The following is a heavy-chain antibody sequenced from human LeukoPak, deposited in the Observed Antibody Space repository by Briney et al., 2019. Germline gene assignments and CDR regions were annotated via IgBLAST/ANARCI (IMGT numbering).Heavy chain of an antibody. Sequence: GGSLRLSCAASGFTFSSYGMHWVRQAPGEGLEWVAVISYDGSNKYYADSVKGRFTISRDNSKNTLYLQMNSLRAEDTAVYYCAKDGEITGTTAGYYFDYWGQGTLVTVS. CDR3: AKDGEITGTTAGYYFDY. CDR2: ISYDGSNK. V-gene: IGHV3-30*18. J-gene: IGHJ4*02. CDR1: GFTFSSYG. D-gene: IGHD1-7*01.